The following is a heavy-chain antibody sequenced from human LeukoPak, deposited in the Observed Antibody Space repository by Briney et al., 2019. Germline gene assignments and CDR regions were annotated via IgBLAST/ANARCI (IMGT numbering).Heavy chain of an antibody. CDR1: GGSISTYY. Sequence: SDTLSLTCTVSGGSISTYYWTWLRQPPGKGLEWIGYTSYTGSTSYNPSLKTRVTISLDTSKNQFSLKLSSVTAADTAVYYCARSPYYDRDGYQFDNWGQGTLVTVSS. CDR3: ARSPYYDRDGYQFDN. J-gene: IGHJ4*02. D-gene: IGHD3-22*01. V-gene: IGHV4-59*08. CDR2: TSYTGST.